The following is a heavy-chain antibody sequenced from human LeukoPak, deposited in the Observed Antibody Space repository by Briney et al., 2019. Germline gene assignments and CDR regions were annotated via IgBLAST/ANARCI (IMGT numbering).Heavy chain of an antibody. CDR1: GYSFTSYW. Sequence: GESLKISCKGSGYSFTSYWIGWVRQMPGKGLEWMGIIYPGDSDTRYGPSFQGQVTISADKSISTAYLQWSSLKASDTAMYYCARVPRYCSGGSCRASSFDYWGQGTLVTVSS. D-gene: IGHD2-15*01. CDR3: ARVPRYCSGGSCRASSFDY. V-gene: IGHV5-51*01. J-gene: IGHJ4*02. CDR2: IYPGDSDT.